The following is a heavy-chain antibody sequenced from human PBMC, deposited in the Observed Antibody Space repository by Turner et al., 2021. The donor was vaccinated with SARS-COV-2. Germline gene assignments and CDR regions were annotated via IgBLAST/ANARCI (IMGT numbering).Heavy chain of an antibody. Sequence: EVQLVESGGGLVKPGGSLRLSCAASGFTFSNAWMNWVRQAPGKGLEWVSAIGGDPTYTHYADSVRGRFTISRDNSQNTLYLQMNSLSAGDTAVYYCAKDYINYWDSRGYYSPFGNWGQGTLVTVSS. V-gene: IGHV3-23*04. D-gene: IGHD3-22*01. CDR3: AKDYINYWDSRGYYSPFGN. CDR1: GFTFSNAW. J-gene: IGHJ4*02. CDR2: IGGDPTYT.